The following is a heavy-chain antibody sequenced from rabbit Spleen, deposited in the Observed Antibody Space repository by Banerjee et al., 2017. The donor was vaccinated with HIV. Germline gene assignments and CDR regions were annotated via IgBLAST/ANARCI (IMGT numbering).Heavy chain of an antibody. D-gene: IGHD4-1*01. CDR2: INAVTGKP. CDR3: ARETSSGWGVVLYYFSL. J-gene: IGHJ4*01. Sequence: QEQVLESGGGLVKPEGSLKLSCTASGFSFSNKVVMCWVRQAPGKGLEWIACINAVTGKPVYASWAKGRFTISKTSSTTVTLQLTSLTAADTATYFCARETSSGWGVVLYYFSLWGPGTLVTVS. V-gene: IGHV1S45*01. CDR1: GFSFSNKVV.